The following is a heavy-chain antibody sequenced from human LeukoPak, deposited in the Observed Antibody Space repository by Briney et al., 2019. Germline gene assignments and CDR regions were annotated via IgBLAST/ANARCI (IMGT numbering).Heavy chain of an antibody. CDR1: GGSISGGGYY. Sequence: SETLCLTCTVSGGSISGGGYYWSWLRQPPGKGLEWIGYIYHSGSTYYNPSLKSRVTISVDRSKNQFSLKMSSVTAADTAVYYCAREEGLWGIAAADATDAFDIWGQGTMVTVSS. CDR2: IYHSGST. J-gene: IGHJ3*02. V-gene: IGHV4-30-2*01. D-gene: IGHD6-13*01. CDR3: AREEGLWGIAAADATDAFDI.